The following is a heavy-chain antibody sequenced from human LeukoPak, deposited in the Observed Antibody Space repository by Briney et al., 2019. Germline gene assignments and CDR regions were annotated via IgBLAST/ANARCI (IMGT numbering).Heavy chain of an antibody. CDR3: AELGITMIGGV. J-gene: IGHJ6*04. CDR1: GFTFSSYE. Sequence: XGSLRLSCAASGFTFSSYEMNWVRQAPGKGLEWVSYISSSGSTIYYADSVKGRFTISRDNAKNSLYLQMNSLRAEVTAVYYCAELGITMIGGVWGKGTTVTISS. D-gene: IGHD3-10*02. V-gene: IGHV3-48*03. CDR2: ISSSGSTI.